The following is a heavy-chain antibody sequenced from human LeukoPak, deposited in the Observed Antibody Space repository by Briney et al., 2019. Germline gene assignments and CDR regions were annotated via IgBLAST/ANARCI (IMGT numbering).Heavy chain of an antibody. CDR3: AKAPVWNYYYGLDV. J-gene: IGHJ6*02. Sequence: PGGSLRLSCAASEFSVRDSHMTWVRQAPGKGLEWVSLIYTGGSTYYADSVKGRFTISRDNSKNTLYLHMDSLRAEDTAVYYCAKAPVWNYYYGLDVWGQGTTVTVSS. V-gene: IGHV3-53*01. CDR2: IYTGGST. D-gene: IGHD2-21*01. CDR1: EFSVRDSH.